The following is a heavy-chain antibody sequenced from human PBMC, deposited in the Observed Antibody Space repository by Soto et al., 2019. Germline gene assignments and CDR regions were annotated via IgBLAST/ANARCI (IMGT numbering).Heavy chain of an antibody. V-gene: IGHV3-21*01. CDR2: ISSSSSYI. CDR1: GFTFSSYS. Sequence: EVQLVESGGGLVKPGGSLRLSCAASGFTFSSYSMNWVRQAPGKGLEWVSSISSSSSYIYYADSVKGRFTISRDNAKNSLYLQMNSLRAEDTAVYYCARDDSSSWYYYGMDVWGQGTTVTVSS. J-gene: IGHJ6*02. D-gene: IGHD6-13*01. CDR3: ARDDSSSWYYYGMDV.